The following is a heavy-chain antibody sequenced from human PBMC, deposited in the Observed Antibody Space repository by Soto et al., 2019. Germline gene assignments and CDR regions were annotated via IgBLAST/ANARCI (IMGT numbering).Heavy chain of an antibody. J-gene: IGHJ6*02. V-gene: IGHV5-51*01. CDR1: GYSFTSYW. CDR3: ARHWDCGGDCYSHYYYGMDV. Sequence: RGESLKISCKGSGYSFTSYWIGWVRQMPGKGLEWMGIIYPGDSDTRYSPSFQGQVTISADKSISTAYLQWSSLKASDTAMYYCARHWDCGGDCYSHYYYGMDVWGQGTTVTVSS. CDR2: IYPGDSDT. D-gene: IGHD2-21*02.